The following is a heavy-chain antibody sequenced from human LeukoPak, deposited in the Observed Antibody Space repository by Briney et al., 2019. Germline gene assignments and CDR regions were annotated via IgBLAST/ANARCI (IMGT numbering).Heavy chain of an antibody. CDR2: ISGSGGST. D-gene: IGHD6-13*01. J-gene: IGHJ4*02. CDR3: AKDSTTMPRRYSSSWFVFDY. CDR1: GFTFSSYA. V-gene: IGHV3-23*01. Sequence: PGGSLRLSCAASGFTFSSYAMSWVRQAPGKGLEWVSAISGSGGSTYYADSVKGRFTISRDNSKNTLYLQMNSLRAEDTAVYYCAKDSTTMPRRYSSSWFVFDYWGRGTLVTVSS.